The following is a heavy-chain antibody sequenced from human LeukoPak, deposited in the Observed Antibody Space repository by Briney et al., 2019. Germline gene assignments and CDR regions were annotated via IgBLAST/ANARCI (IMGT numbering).Heavy chain of an antibody. CDR2: ITSVSAI. CDR3: ARGETRIVH. D-gene: IGHD2-15*01. J-gene: IGHJ1*01. CDR1: GFAFSSYS. V-gene: IGHV3-48*02. Sequence: GGSLRLSCAASGFAFSSYSMNWVRQAPAKGLEWVSQITSVSAIYYADSVKGRFTIPRDNAKNSLFLQMNGLTDGDTAIYYCARGETRIVHWGQGTLVTVSS.